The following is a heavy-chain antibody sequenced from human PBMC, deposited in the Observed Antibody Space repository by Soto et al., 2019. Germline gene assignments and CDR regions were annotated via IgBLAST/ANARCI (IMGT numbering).Heavy chain of an antibody. Sequence: SETLSLTCAVSGYSINSGHYWGWIRQPPGKGLEWIGSIYHSGSTYYNPSLKSRVTISVDTSENHFSLKLSSVTAADTAVYYCARLYGSGSYYVYFFDYWGQGTLVTVSS. V-gene: IGHV4-38-2*01. J-gene: IGHJ4*02. CDR1: GYSINSGHY. D-gene: IGHD3-10*01. CDR2: IYHSGST. CDR3: ARLYGSGSYYVYFFDY.